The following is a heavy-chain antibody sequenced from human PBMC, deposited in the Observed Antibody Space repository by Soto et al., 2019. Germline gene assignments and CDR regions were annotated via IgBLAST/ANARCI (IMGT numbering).Heavy chain of an antibody. CDR2: ISGSGGST. CDR3: AKDTTRDIVVVVAPTFAFDI. V-gene: IGHV3-23*01. D-gene: IGHD2-15*01. CDR1: GFTFSSYA. Sequence: GGSLRLSCAASGFTFSSYAMSWVRQAPGKGLEWVSAISGSGGSTYYADSVKGRFTISRDNSKNTLYLQMNSLRAEDTAVYYCAKDTTRDIVVVVAPTFAFDILGQGTMVTVSS. J-gene: IGHJ3*02.